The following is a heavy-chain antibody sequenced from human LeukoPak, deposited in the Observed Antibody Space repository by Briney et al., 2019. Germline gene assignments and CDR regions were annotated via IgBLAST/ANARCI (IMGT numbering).Heavy chain of an antibody. CDR2: INTDGSST. D-gene: IGHD3-10*01. J-gene: IGHJ4*02. CDR3: ARGGETISPDY. V-gene: IGHV3-74*01. CDR1: GFTFSSYW. Sequence: GGSLRLSCAASGFTFSSYWMHWVRQAPGKGLVWVSRINTDGSSTSYADSVKGRFTISRDNAKNTLYLVMNCLRAEDTAVYYCARGGETISPDYWGQGTLVTVSS.